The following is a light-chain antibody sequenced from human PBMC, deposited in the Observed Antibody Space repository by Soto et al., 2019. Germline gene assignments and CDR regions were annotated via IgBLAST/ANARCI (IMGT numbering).Light chain of an antibody. CDR3: QQYDSYPLT. Sequence: DIQMPQSPSTMSASVGDRVTITCRASQTINRWLAWYQQKPGEVPKLLIYKASDLENGVPSRFSGSGSGTEFALTISSLQPDDFATYYCQQYDSYPLTVGGGTKVDIK. J-gene: IGKJ4*01. CDR2: KAS. CDR1: QTINRW. V-gene: IGKV1-5*03.